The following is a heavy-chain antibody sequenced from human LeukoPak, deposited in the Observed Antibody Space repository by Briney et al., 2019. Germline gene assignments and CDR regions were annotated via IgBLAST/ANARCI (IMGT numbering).Heavy chain of an antibody. CDR3: ARATRNGYDY. CDR1: GFTFRIYG. J-gene: IGHJ4*02. V-gene: IGHV3-48*01. CDR2: ISHTSDSI. Sequence: GGSLRLSCVASGFTFRIYGMNWVRHAPGKGPEWVSYISHTSDSILYADSVKGRFAMSRDNAKKSLYLQMNSLRAEDSAVYYCARATRNGYDYWGQGTLVTVSS. D-gene: IGHD5-24*01.